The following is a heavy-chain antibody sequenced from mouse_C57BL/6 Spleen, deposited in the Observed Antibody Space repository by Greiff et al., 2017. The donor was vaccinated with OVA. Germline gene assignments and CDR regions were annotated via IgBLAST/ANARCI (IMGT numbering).Heavy chain of an antibody. V-gene: IGHV1-26*01. CDR2: INPNNGGT. Sequence: EVKLQQSGPELVKPGASVKISCKASGYTFTDYYMNWVKQSHGKSLEWIGDINPNNGGTSYNQKFKGKATLTVDKSSSTAYMELRSLTSEDSAVYYCARRLYGSSYDFDYWGQGTTLTVSS. J-gene: IGHJ2*01. CDR3: ARRLYGSSYDFDY. D-gene: IGHD1-1*01. CDR1: GYTFTDYY.